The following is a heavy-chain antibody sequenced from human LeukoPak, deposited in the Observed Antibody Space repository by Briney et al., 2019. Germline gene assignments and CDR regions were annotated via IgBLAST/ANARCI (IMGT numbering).Heavy chain of an antibody. CDR1: GGFVTSQEYY. J-gene: IGHJ5*02. D-gene: IGHD3/OR15-3a*01. CDR2: AFYGGST. CDR3: AAYDVSTGRPLDP. Sequence: SETLSLTCSVSGGFVTSQEYYWAWIRQPPGRGLGWIGAAFYGGSTYYNPSLKSRATISVDTSQNQFSLKLTSVTAADTAAFYCAAYDVSTGRPLDPWGQGTQVTVSS. V-gene: IGHV4-39*01.